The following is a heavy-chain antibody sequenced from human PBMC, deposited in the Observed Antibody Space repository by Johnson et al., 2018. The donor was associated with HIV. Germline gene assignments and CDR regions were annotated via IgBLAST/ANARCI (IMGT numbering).Heavy chain of an antibody. CDR2: IYSGGYT. CDR3: ARDLRVVVAAPIGAATSHVFDI. Sequence: VQLVESGGGLIQPGGSLRLSCAASGFTVSINYMSWVRQAPGTGLEWVSVIYSGGYTYYADSVKGRFTISRDNSKNTLYLQMNNLRAEDTAVYSCARDLRVVVAAPIGAATSHVFDIWGQGTMVTVSS. D-gene: IGHD2-15*01. CDR1: GFTVSINY. V-gene: IGHV3-53*01. J-gene: IGHJ3*02.